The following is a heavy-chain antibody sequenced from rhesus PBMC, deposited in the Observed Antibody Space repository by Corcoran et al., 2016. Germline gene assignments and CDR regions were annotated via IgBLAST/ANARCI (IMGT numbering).Heavy chain of an antibody. CDR2: IYWDENT. Sequence: QVTLKESGPALVKPTQTLTLTCTFSGFSISTSGMGVGWIRQPPGKALEWLAHIYWDENTYYSTTLKSRLTISKDTSQNQVVLTRTNMDPVDTATYYCARSLGVYGLDSWGQGVVVTVSS. D-gene: IGHD3-34*01. J-gene: IGHJ6*01. CDR3: ARSLGVYGLDS. CDR1: GFSISTSGMG. V-gene: IGHV2-174*01.